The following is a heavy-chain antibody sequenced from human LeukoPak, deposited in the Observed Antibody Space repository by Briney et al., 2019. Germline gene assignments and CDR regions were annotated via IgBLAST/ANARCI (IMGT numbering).Heavy chain of an antibody. CDR1: AGSISSSSYY. CDR2: VYYSGST. Sequence: PSETLSLTCTVSAGSISSSSYYWGRIRQPPGRGLEWMGNVYYSGSTYYNPSLKRRLTISVDTSKNQFSLKLSSVTASDTAVYYCARHSSESYYYGSGSYIPTWFDPWGQGTLVTVSS. D-gene: IGHD3-10*01. J-gene: IGHJ5*02. CDR3: ARHSSESYYYGSGSYIPTWFDP. V-gene: IGHV4-39*01.